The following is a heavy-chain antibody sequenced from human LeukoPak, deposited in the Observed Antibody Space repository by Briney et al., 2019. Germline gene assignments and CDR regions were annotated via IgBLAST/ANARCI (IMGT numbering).Heavy chain of an antibody. CDR3: ARHRFAYLEPAANYFDY. CDR1: GGSISSSSYY. Sequence: SETMSLTCTVYGGSISSSSYYWGWIRQPPGKGLDWIGRIYYSGSTYYNPPLKSRVTISVDTSKNQFSLKLSSVTAADTAVYYCARHRFAYLEPAANYFDYWGQGTLVTVSS. D-gene: IGHD2-2*01. V-gene: IGHV4-39*01. J-gene: IGHJ4*02. CDR2: IYYSGST.